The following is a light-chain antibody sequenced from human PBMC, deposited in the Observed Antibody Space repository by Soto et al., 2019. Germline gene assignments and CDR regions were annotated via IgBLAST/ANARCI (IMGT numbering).Light chain of an antibody. CDR3: YSYAGRYTSL. J-gene: IGLJ1*01. Sequence: QSVLTQPRSVSGSPGQSFTISCTGTSSDVGRYNYVSWYQQHPGKAPKLMIYDVTKRPSGVPDRFSGSKSGNTASLTISGLQAEDEADSYCYSYAGRYTSLFGTGTKVTVL. CDR2: DVT. V-gene: IGLV2-11*01. CDR1: SSDVGRYNY.